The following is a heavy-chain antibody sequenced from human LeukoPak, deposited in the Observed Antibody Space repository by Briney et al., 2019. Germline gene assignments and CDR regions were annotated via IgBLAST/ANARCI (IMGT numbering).Heavy chain of an antibody. CDR3: ARADLSPTYDYVWGSYRYGYFDY. CDR1: GGTFSSYA. D-gene: IGHD3-16*02. V-gene: IGHV1-2*02. J-gene: IGHJ4*02. CDR2: ISRNSGGT. Sequence: VASVKVSCKASGGTFSSYAISWVRQAPGQGLEWMGWISRNSGGTNYAQKFKGRITMTRDTSISTVYMELSRLTSDDTAVYYCARADLSPTYDYVWGSYRYGYFDYWGQGTLVTVSS.